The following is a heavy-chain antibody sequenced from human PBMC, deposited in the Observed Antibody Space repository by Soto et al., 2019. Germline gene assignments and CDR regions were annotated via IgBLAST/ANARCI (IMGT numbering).Heavy chain of an antibody. CDR2: IYHSEFT. CDR1: GGSISSSNW. J-gene: IGHJ5*02. Sequence: PSETLSLTCAVSGGSISSSNWWSWVRQPPGKGLEWIGEIYHSEFTNYNPSLKSRVTISVDKSKNLLSLKLTSVTAADTAIYYCARDGTSSNWSDRWFDPWGQGTLVTVSS. V-gene: IGHV4-4*02. D-gene: IGHD6-13*01. CDR3: ARDGTSSNWSDRWFDP.